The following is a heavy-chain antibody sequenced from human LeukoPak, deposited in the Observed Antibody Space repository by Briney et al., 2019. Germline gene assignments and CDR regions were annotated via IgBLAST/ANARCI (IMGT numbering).Heavy chain of an antibody. V-gene: IGHV4-59*01. CDR1: GGSISSYY. J-gene: IGHJ4*02. CDR3: ARGYCSGGTCYRTFFDY. CDR2: VSYSGST. D-gene: IGHD2-15*01. Sequence: SETLSLTCTVSGGSISSYYWSWIRQPPGKGLEWIGYVSYSGSTNYNSTLKSRATISVDTSKNQFSLKLSSVTAADTAVYYCARGYCSGGTCYRTFFDYWGQGTLVTVSS.